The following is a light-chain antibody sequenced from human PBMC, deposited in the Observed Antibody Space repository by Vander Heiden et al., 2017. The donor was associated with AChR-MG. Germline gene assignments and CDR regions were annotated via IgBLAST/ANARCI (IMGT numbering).Light chain of an antibody. Sequence: MLTQPHHVSESPGKTVTISCTRSSGSIANNYVQWYQQRPGSAPSTVIYDSNQRPSGVPDRFSGSNSSSSASPALTSSELKNEDEADCYAQSDGSNVFVVFGGGTTLTVL. J-gene: IGLJ2*01. V-gene: IGLV6-57*03. CDR2: DSN. CDR1: SGSIANNY. CDR3: QSDGSNVFVV.